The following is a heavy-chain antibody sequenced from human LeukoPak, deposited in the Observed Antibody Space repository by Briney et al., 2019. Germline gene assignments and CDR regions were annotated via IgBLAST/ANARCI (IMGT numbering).Heavy chain of an antibody. CDR3: ASPSAGPKTYYYDSSGYLVDY. CDR2: IYYSGST. J-gene: IGHJ4*02. D-gene: IGHD3-22*01. Sequence: SETLSLTCTVSGGSISSSSYYWGWIRQPPGKGLEWIGSIYYSGSTYCNPSLKSRVTISVDTSKNQFSLKLSSVTAADTAVYYCASPSAGPKTYYYDSSGYLVDYWGQGTLVTVSS. V-gene: IGHV4-39*01. CDR1: GGSISSSSYY.